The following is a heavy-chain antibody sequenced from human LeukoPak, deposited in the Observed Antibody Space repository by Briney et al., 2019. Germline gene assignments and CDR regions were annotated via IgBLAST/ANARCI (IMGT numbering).Heavy chain of an antibody. CDR3: ARDPLRYSYGYQGAFDI. Sequence: GRSLRPSCAASGFTFSSYAMHWVRQAPGKGLEWVAVISYDGSNKYYADSVKGRFTISRDNSKNTLYLQMNSLRAEDTAVYYCARDPLRYSYGYQGAFDIWGQGTMVTVSS. V-gene: IGHV3-30-3*01. J-gene: IGHJ3*02. CDR2: ISYDGSNK. D-gene: IGHD5-18*01. CDR1: GFTFSSYA.